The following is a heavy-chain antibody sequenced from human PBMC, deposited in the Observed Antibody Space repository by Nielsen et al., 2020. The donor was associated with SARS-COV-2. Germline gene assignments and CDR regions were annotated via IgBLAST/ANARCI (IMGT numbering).Heavy chain of an antibody. CDR2: IYSEGDT. CDR3: ATDPAMLGATAY. CDR1: GFTVSGAY. D-gene: IGHD1-26*01. V-gene: IGHV3-53*01. J-gene: IGHJ4*02. Sequence: GGSLRLSCAVSGFTVSGAYMNWVRQAPGKGLEWVSLIYSEGDTYYADSVKGRFTISRDTSRNTLYLQMNSLKGEDTAMYFCATDPAMLGATAYWGQGTLVTVSS.